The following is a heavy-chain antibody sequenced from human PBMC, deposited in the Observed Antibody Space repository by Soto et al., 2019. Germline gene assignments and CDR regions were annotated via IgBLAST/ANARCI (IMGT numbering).Heavy chain of an antibody. CDR2: IYYSGST. D-gene: IGHD3-22*01. CDR3: ARLKRSLGSSGYYYYYYGMDV. V-gene: IGHV4-39*01. CDR1: GGSISSSSYY. J-gene: IGHJ6*02. Sequence: NPSETLSRTCTVSGGSISSSSYYWGWIRQPPGKGLEWIGSIYYSGSTYYNPSLKSRVTISVDTSKNQFSLKLSSVTAADTAVYYCARLKRSLGSSGYYYYYYGMDVWGQGTTVTVSS.